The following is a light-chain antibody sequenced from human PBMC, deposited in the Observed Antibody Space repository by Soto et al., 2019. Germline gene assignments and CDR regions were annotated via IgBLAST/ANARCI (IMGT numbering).Light chain of an antibody. J-gene: IGLJ1*01. CDR1: SSDIGGYNY. CDR3: SSYTFSSTQV. CDR2: DVS. Sequence: SALAQPASVSGSPGQSITISCTGTSSDIGGYNYVSWFQQHPGKAPKLMIFDVSNRPSGVSNRFSGSKSGNTASLTISGLQAEDEADYYCSSYTFSSTQVFGSGTKVTVL. V-gene: IGLV2-14*03.